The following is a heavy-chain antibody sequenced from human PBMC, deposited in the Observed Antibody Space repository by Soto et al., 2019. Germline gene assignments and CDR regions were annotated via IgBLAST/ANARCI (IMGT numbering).Heavy chain of an antibody. CDR3: ARGRYYGMDV. CDR1: GFTVSNDF. J-gene: IGHJ6*02. V-gene: IGHV3-53*01. D-gene: IGHD2-15*01. CDR2: IYSGGTT. Sequence: EVQLVESGGGLIQPGGSLRLSCAASGFTVSNDFLSWVRQAPGTGLEWVSGIYSGGTTYYADSVTGRFTISRDNSKNTLYLQINSLRAEDTAVYYCARGRYYGMDVWGQGTTVTVSS.